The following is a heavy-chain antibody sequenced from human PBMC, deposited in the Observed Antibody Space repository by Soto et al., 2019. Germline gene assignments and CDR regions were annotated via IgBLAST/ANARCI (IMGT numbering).Heavy chain of an antibody. CDR3: AKVRTEAVVVSTTPVDY. CDR1: GFTFGNYA. D-gene: IGHD3-22*01. CDR2: TSGDGDTT. V-gene: IGHV3-23*01. Sequence: EVQLLESGGGLVQPGGSLRLSCAASGFTFGNYAMAWVRPPPGKGLEWLLATSGDGDTTYYADSLKGRFTISRDNSKNTLYLQMNSLRAEDTAIYYCAKVRTEAVVVSTTPVDYWGQGSLVTVSS. J-gene: IGHJ4*02.